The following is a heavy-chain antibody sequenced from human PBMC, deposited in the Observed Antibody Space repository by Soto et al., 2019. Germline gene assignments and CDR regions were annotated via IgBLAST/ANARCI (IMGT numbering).Heavy chain of an antibody. D-gene: IGHD3-9*01. CDR3: ASVGKSVFDYYYYYYMDV. CDR2: IYYSGST. J-gene: IGHJ6*03. Sequence: SETLSLTCTVSGGSISSYYWSWIRQPPGKGLEWIGYIYYSGSTNYNPSLKSRVTISVDTSKNQFSLKLSSVTAADTAVYYCASVGKSVFDYYYYYYMDVWGKGTTVTVSS. V-gene: IGHV4-59*01. CDR1: GGSISSYY.